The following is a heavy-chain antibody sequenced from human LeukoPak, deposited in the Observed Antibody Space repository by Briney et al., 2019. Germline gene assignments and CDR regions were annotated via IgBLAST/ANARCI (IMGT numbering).Heavy chain of an antibody. J-gene: IGHJ4*02. V-gene: IGHV4-39*07. CDR1: GGSISSGYYY. Sequence: SETLSLTCTVSGGSISSGYYYWGWVRQPPGRGLEWIGNIFHSGTTYYNPSLRSRVTISVDTSKNQFSLKLSSVTAADTAVYYCARGLLSTVEYWGQGTLVTVSS. CDR2: IFHSGTT. CDR3: ARGLLSTVEY. D-gene: IGHD4-11*01.